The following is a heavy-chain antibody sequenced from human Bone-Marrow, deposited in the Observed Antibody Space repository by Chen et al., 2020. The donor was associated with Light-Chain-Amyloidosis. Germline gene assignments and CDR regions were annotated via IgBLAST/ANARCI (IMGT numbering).Heavy chain of an antibody. Sequence: EVQLVESGGGLVQPGGSLRLYCASSGFTFSNHWMSWVRQAPGKGLEWVANIKQDGSEKYCVDSVRGRFIISRDNTKTSLYLQMTSLRAEDTAVYYCARWEYNSGWYWLDSWGQGTLVTVSS. J-gene: IGHJ5*01. D-gene: IGHD6-19*01. CDR1: GFTFSNHW. CDR3: ARWEYNSGWYWLDS. V-gene: IGHV3-7*01. CDR2: IKQDGSEK.